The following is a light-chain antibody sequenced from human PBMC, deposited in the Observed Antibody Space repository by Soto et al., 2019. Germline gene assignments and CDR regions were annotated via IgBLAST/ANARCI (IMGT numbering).Light chain of an antibody. CDR2: TTS. CDR3: QQTYSTPLA. J-gene: IGKJ4*01. Sequence: IPMTPSPSSLSASVGDGVPITCRASQSITNFLNWYQQKPGKAPKLLIYTTSILQSGVPSRFSGRGSGTDCTLTISRLQPEDLATYYCQQTYSTPLAFGGGTKVEI. CDR1: QSITNF. V-gene: IGKV1-39*01.